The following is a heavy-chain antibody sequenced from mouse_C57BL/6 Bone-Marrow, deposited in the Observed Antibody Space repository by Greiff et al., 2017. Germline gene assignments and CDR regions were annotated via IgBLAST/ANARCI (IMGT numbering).Heavy chain of an antibody. J-gene: IGHJ2*01. CDR2: IHPNSGST. V-gene: IGHV1-81*01. CDR1: GYAFTSYG. CDR3: AREGYYYGSSLDY. Sequence: VQLQQSGAELARPGASVKLSCKASGYAFTSYGISWVKQRTGQGLEWIGMIHPNSGSTNYNEKFKSKATLTVDKSSSTAYMQLSSLTSEDSAVYYCAREGYYYGSSLDYWGQGTTLTVSS. D-gene: IGHD1-1*01.